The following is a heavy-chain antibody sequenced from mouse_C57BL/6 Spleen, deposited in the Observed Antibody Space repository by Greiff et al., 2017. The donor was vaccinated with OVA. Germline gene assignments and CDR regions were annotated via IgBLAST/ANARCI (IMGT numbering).Heavy chain of an antibody. CDR1: GFTFTDYY. D-gene: IGHD4-1*01. J-gene: IGHJ2*01. V-gene: IGHV7-3*01. CDR3: ARITGTLDY. CDR2: IRNKANGYTT. Sequence: EVMLVESGGGLVQPGGSLSLSCAASGFTFTDYYMSWVRQPPGKALEWLGFIRNKANGYTTEYSASVKGRFTISRDNSQSILYLQMNALRAEDSATYYCARITGTLDYWGQGTTLTVSS.